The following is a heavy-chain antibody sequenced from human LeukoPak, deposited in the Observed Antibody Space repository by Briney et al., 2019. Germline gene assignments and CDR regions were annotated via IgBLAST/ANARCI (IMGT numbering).Heavy chain of an antibody. Sequence: GGSLRLSCAASGFTFSSYGMHWVRQAPGKGLEWVAVLWYDGSNKYYADSVKGRFTISRDNSKNTLYLQMNSLRAEDTAVYYCAREDPGSSPFDYWGQGTLVTVSS. D-gene: IGHD6-13*01. CDR3: AREDPGSSPFDY. CDR1: GFTFSSYG. CDR2: LWYDGSNK. V-gene: IGHV3-33*01. J-gene: IGHJ4*02.